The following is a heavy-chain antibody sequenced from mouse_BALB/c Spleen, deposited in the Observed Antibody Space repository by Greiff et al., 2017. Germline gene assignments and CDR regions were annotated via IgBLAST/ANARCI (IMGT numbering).Heavy chain of an antibody. Sequence: VHVKQSGAELVKPGASVKLSCTASGFNIKDTYMHWVKQRPEQGLEWIGRIDPANGNTKYDPKFQGKATITADTSSNTAYLQLSSLTSEDTAVYYCAIYYGNYLFAYWGQGTLVTVSA. D-gene: IGHD2-1*01. CDR1: GFNIKDTY. V-gene: IGHV14-3*02. CDR3: AIYYGNYLFAY. CDR2: IDPANGNT. J-gene: IGHJ3*01.